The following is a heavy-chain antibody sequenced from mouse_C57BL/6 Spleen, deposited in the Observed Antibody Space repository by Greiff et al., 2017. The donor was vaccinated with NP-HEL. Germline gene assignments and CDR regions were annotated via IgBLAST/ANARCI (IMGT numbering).Heavy chain of an antibody. D-gene: IGHD1-1*01. J-gene: IGHJ3*01. CDR1: GYTFTSYW. CDR2: IDPSDSYT. V-gene: IGHV1-50*01. CDR3: ARAYYYGSSYGWFAY. Sequence: QVQLQQSGAELVKPGASVKLSCKASGYTFTSYWMQWVKQRPGQGLEWIGEIDPSDSYTNYNQKFKGKATLTVDTSSSTAYMQLSSLTSEDSAVYYCARAYYYGSSYGWFAYWGQGTLVTVSA.